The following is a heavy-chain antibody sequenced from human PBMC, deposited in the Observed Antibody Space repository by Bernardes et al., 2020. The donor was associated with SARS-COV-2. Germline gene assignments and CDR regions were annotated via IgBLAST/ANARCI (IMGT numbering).Heavy chain of an antibody. D-gene: IGHD1-26*01. Sequence: GSLRLSCAASGFTVSSNYMSWVRQAPGKGLEWVSVIYSGGSTYYADSVKGRFTISRDNSKNTVSLQMNSLRAEDTAVYYCARDLEGGGSIDYFDFWGQGTLVTVSS. CDR1: GFTVSSNY. CDR3: ARDLEGGGSIDYFDF. J-gene: IGHJ4*02. CDR2: IYSGGST. V-gene: IGHV3-66*01.